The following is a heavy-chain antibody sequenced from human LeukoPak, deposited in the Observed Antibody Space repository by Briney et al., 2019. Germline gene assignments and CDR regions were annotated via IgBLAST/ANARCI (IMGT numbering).Heavy chain of an antibody. J-gene: IGHJ4*02. Sequence: PGGSLRLSCAASGFTFSSYAMHWVRQAPGRGREWGAVISYDGSNKYYAASVKGRFTISRDNSKNTLYLQMNSLRAEDTAVYYCARGLQYYYGSGSYPYYFDYWGQGTLVTVSS. CDR3: ARGLQYYYGSGSYPYYFDY. D-gene: IGHD3-10*01. V-gene: IGHV3-30*04. CDR1: GFTFSSYA. CDR2: ISYDGSNK.